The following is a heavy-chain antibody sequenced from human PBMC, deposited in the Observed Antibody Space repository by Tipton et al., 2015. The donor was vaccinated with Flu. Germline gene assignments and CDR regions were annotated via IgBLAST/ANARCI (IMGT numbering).Heavy chain of an antibody. CDR1: GGSISSYY. CDR3: ARRDYSNYVSDPKNWFDP. CDR2: IHRSGNT. J-gene: IGHJ5*02. V-gene: IGHV4-59*08. D-gene: IGHD4-11*01. Sequence: TLSLTCTVSGGSISSYYWSWIRQPPGKGLEWLGNIHRSGNTYYNSSLKSRVTISLDQSKNQFSLRLVSMTATDTAVYYCARRDYSNYVSDPKNWFDPWGQGTLVTVSS.